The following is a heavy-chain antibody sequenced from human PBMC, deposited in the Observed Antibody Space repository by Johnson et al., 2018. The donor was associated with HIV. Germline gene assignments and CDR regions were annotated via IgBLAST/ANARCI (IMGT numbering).Heavy chain of an antibody. J-gene: IGHJ3*02. CDR3: ASSSPRDAFDI. CDR1: GFTLSNHW. CDR2: VNQDGSAK. V-gene: IGHV3-7*05. Sequence: VQLVESGGGLVQPGGSLRLSCAASGFTLSNHWMSWVRQAPGKGLEYVANVNQDGSAKFYVDSVKGRFTISRDNSKNTLYLQMNSLRAEDTAVYYCASSSPRDAFDIWGQGTMVTVSS.